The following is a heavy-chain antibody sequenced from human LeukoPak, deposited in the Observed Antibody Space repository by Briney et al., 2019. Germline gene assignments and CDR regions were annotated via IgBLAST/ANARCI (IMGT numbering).Heavy chain of an antibody. D-gene: IGHD3-22*01. CDR3: AKVDSSGYYYGGGYFDC. J-gene: IGHJ4*02. CDR2: ISWNSGSI. V-gene: IGHV3-9*01. CDR1: GFTFDDYA. Sequence: GRSLRLSRAASGFTFDDYAMHWVRQAPGKGLEWVSGISWNSGSIGYADSVKGRFTISRDNAKNSLYLQMNSLRAEDTALYYCAKVDSSGYYYGGGYFDCWGQGTLVTVSS.